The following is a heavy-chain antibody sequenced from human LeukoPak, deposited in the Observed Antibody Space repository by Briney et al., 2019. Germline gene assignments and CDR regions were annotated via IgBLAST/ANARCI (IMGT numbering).Heavy chain of an antibody. V-gene: IGHV1-2*06. CDR2: INANSAST. CDR3: ARTYYDFWSGYYYRGYYGMDV. CDR1: GYTFTGYY. J-gene: IGHJ6*02. D-gene: IGHD3-3*01. Sequence: ASVKVSCKASGYTFTGYYMHWVRQAPGQGLEWMGRINANSASTNYAQKFQGRVTMTRDTSISTAYMELSRLRSDDTAVYYCARTYYDFWSGYYYRGYYGMDVWGQGTTVTVSS.